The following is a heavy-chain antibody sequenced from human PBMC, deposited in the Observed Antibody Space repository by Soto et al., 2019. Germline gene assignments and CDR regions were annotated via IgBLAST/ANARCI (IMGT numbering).Heavy chain of an antibody. CDR3: ARGMVTIFGVDAFDI. Sequence: ASVKVSCKASGYTFTSYGISWVRQAPGQGLEWMGWISAYNGNTNYAQKLQGRVTMTTDTSTSTAYMALRSLRSDDTAVYYCARGMVTIFGVDAFDIWGQGTMVTVSS. CDR2: ISAYNGNT. CDR1: GYTFTSYG. D-gene: IGHD3-3*01. V-gene: IGHV1-18*01. J-gene: IGHJ3*02.